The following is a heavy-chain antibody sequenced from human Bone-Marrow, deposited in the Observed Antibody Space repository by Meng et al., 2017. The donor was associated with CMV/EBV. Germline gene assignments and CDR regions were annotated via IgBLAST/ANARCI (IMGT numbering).Heavy chain of an antibody. Sequence: GGSLRLSCAASGFTFSSFYMSWVRQTPGKGLEWVSSISSSSKSIYYAHSLKGRFTISRDNAKNSLYLQMNSLRAEDTAVYYCAKSGQLKAGDYFDYWGQGTLVTVSS. CDR2: ISSSSKSI. V-gene: IGHV3-21*01. CDR3: AKSGQLKAGDYFDY. D-gene: IGHD5-18*01. J-gene: IGHJ4*02. CDR1: GFTFSSFY.